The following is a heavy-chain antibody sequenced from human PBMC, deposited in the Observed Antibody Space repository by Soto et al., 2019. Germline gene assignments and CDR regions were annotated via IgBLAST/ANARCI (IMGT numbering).Heavy chain of an antibody. D-gene: IGHD1-26*01. V-gene: IGHV4-39*01. Sequence: PSETLSLTCTASGGSISSSSYYWGWIRQPPGKGLEWIGSIYYSGSTYYNPSLKSRVTISVDTSKNQFSLKLSSVTAADTAVYYCARLPWELTPAWYFDYWGQGTLVTVSS. J-gene: IGHJ4*02. CDR3: ARLPWELTPAWYFDY. CDR1: GGSISSSSYY. CDR2: IYYSGST.